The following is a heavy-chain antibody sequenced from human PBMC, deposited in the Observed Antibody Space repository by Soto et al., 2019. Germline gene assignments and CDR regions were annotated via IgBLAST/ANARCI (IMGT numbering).Heavy chain of an antibody. Sequence: ASVKVSCKASGYTFTSYGISWVRRAPGQGLEWMGWISAYNGNTNYAQKLQGRVTMTTDTSTSTAYMELRSLRSDDTAVYYCARGRLTGEIQFDDAFDIWGQGTMVTVSS. CDR1: GYTFTSYG. CDR2: ISAYNGNT. J-gene: IGHJ3*02. V-gene: IGHV1-18*04. D-gene: IGHD7-27*01. CDR3: ARGRLTGEIQFDDAFDI.